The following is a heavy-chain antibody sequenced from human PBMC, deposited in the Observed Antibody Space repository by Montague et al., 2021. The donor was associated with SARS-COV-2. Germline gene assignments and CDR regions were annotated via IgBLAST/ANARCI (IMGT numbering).Heavy chain of an antibody. CDR1: GFYFSYA. V-gene: IGHV3-30*04. J-gene: IGHJ4*02. CDR3: ARESGSFHDGGYFDY. Sequence: SLRLSCAASGFYFSYAMRWVRQAPGKGLERVALISNEGSNKHYADSVKGRFTISRDNSKSTLYLQMNSLRTEDTAVYYCARESGSFHDGGYFDYWGQGSLVTVSS. CDR2: ISNEGSNK. D-gene: IGHD1-26*01.